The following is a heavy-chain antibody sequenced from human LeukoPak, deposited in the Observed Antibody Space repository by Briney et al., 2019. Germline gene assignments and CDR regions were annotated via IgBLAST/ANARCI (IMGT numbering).Heavy chain of an antibody. CDR2: IRQDANVK. Sequence: PGGSLRLSCAASGFTFSNYWMTWVRQAPGKGLQWVASIRQDANVKYYVDSVKGRFTISRDNAENSLYLQMNSLRAEDTAVYYCAKWANVSGIYYIAFRGQGSLVIVSS. CDR3: AKWANVSGIYYIAF. J-gene: IGHJ4*02. CDR1: GFTFSNYW. V-gene: IGHV3-7*01. D-gene: IGHD3-10*01.